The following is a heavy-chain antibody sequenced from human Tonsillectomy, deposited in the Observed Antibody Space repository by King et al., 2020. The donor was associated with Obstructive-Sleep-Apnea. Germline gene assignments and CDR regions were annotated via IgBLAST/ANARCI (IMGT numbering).Heavy chain of an antibody. D-gene: IGHD5-12*01. CDR3: ARHRGVEDYGGYGDYFDY. J-gene: IGHJ4*02. Sequence: VQLQESGPGLVKPSETLSLTCTVSGGSISNYYWSWIRQPPGKGLEWIGYMYYSGNTNFNPSLKSRVTISAEPSKIHFSLRLSSVTAADTAVYYCARHRGVEDYGGYGDYFDYWGQGTLVTVSS. CDR1: GGSISNYY. CDR2: MYYSGNT. V-gene: IGHV4-59*08.